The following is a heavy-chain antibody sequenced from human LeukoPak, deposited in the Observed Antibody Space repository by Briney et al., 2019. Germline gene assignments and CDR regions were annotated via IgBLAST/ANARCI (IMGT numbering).Heavy chain of an antibody. Sequence: GGSLRLSCAASGFTFNTYTMNWVRQAPGKGLEWVSYISGSSGIIDYADSVRGRFTISRDNSKNTLYLQMNSLRAEDTAVYYCAKEGDTSVGNYFDYWGQGTLVTVSS. CDR1: GFTFNTYT. D-gene: IGHD3-22*01. CDR3: AKEGDTSVGNYFDY. J-gene: IGHJ4*02. V-gene: IGHV3-48*01. CDR2: ISGSSGII.